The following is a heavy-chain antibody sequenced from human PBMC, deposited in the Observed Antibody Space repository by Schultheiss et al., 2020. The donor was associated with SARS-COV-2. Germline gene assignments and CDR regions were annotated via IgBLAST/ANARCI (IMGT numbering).Heavy chain of an antibody. CDR2: IYYSGST. V-gene: IGHV4-59*12. CDR3: AREGDCSGTSCYNGWFDP. J-gene: IGHJ5*02. D-gene: IGHD2-2*01. Sequence: SETLSLTCTVSGGSISSYYWSWIRQPPGKGLEWIGYIYYSGSTNYNPSLKSRVTISVDTSKNQFSLKLSSVTAADTAVYYCAREGDCSGTSCYNGWFDPWGQGTLVTVSS. CDR1: GGSISSYY.